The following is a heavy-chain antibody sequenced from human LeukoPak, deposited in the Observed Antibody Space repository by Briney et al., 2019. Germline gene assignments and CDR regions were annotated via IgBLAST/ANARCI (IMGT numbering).Heavy chain of an antibody. J-gene: IGHJ4*02. CDR2: ISGSGGST. CDR1: GFTFNSYA. V-gene: IGHV3-23*01. D-gene: IGHD2-21*01. CDR3: AKGHGEVCGDDCYSRVLDF. Sequence: GGSLRLSCVASGFTFNSYAMSWVRQAPGKGLEWVSIISGSGGSTIYADSVKGRFTISRDNSKSTLYLQMNSLRDEDTGVYHCAKGHGEVCGDDCYSRVLDFWGQGTLVTVSS.